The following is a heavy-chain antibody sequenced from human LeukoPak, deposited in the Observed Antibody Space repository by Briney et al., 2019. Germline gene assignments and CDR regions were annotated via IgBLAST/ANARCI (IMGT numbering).Heavy chain of an antibody. CDR1: GFTFNSYW. CDR3: AKDRSDNSSWYCMDV. J-gene: IGHJ6*02. Sequence: GGSLRLSCAASGFTFNSYWMSWVRQAPGKGLEWVSVIYSGGSTHYADSVKGRFTISRDNSKNTLYLQMNSLRAEDTAVYYCAKDRSDNSSWYCMDVWGQGTTVTVSS. CDR2: IYSGGST. V-gene: IGHV3-23*03. D-gene: IGHD6-13*01.